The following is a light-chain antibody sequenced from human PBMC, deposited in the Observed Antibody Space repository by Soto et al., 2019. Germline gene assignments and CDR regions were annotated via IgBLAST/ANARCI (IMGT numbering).Light chain of an antibody. CDR3: QQYDSSPLYT. J-gene: IGKJ2*01. V-gene: IGKV3-20*01. CDR1: QSVSSSY. CDR2: GAS. Sequence: EIVLTQSPGTLSLSPGERATLSCRASQSVSSSYLAWYQQKPGQAPRLLIYGASTRATGIPDRFSGSGSGTEFTLTNSRLEPEDFAVYYCQQYDSSPLYTFGQGTKLEIK.